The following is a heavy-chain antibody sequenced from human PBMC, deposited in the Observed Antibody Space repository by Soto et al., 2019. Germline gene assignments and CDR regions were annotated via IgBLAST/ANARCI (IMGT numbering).Heavy chain of an antibody. CDR2: ISAYNGNT. Sequence: GSSVKVSCKASGYTFTSYGISWVRQAPGQGLEWMGWISAYNGNTNYAQKLQGRVTMTTDTSTSTAYMERRSLRSDDTAVYYCARDIRYSSSWYGDFDYWGQRTLVTVSS. D-gene: IGHD6-13*01. CDR1: GYTFTSYG. J-gene: IGHJ4*02. CDR3: ARDIRYSSSWYGDFDY. V-gene: IGHV1-18*01.